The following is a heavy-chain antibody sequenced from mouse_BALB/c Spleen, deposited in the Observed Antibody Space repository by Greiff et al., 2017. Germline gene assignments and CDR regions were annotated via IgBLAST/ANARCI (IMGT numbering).Heavy chain of an antibody. D-gene: IGHD1-2*01. Sequence: EVKLMESGGGLVQPGGSRKLSCAASGFTFSSFGMHWVRQAPEKGLEWVAYISSGSSTIYYADTVKGRFTISRDNPKNTLFLQMTSLRSEDTAMYYCASRGVTTATLAYWGQGTLVTVSA. CDR1: GFTFSSFG. V-gene: IGHV5-17*02. CDR3: ASRGVTTATLAY. J-gene: IGHJ3*01. CDR2: ISSGSSTI.